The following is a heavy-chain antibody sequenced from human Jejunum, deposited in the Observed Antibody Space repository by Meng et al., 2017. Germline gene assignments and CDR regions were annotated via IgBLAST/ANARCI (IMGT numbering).Heavy chain of an antibody. V-gene: IGHV1-18*01. CDR3: ARDYRGDYVYDD. CDR2: SSGYNGDT. Sequence: ASVKVSCKASGYTFTNYGIGWARQAPGQGLEWMGWSSGYNGDTTYAQKIQGRVIMTTDTSTSTAYMELRSLTSDDTAVYYCARDYRGDYVYDDWGQGTLVTVSS. D-gene: IGHD4-17*01. J-gene: IGHJ4*02. CDR1: GYTFTNYG.